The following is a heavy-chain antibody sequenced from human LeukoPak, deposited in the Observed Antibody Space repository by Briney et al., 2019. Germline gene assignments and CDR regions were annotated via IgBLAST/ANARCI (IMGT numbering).Heavy chain of an antibody. CDR2: IYYGGST. CDR3: ARAATTVDTPIDY. J-gene: IGHJ4*02. D-gene: IGHD4-17*01. CDR1: GGSINNYY. V-gene: IGHV4-59*12. Sequence: SETLSLTCTISGGSINNYYWSWIRQPPGKGLEWIGYIYYGGSTNYNPSLKSRLTISIDTSKNQISLKLNSVTASDTAVYYCARAATTVDTPIDYWGQGTLVTVSS.